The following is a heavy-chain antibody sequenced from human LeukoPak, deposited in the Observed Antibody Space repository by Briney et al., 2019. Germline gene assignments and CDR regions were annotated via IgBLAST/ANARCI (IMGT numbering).Heavy chain of an antibody. CDR2: IYYSGST. D-gene: IGHD3-10*01. V-gene: IGHV4-31*11. J-gene: IGHJ6*02. CDR1: GGSFSGYY. Sequence: SETLSLTCAVYGGSFSGYYWSWIRQHPGKGLEWIGYIYYSGSTYYNPSLKSRVTISVDTSKNQFSLKLSSVTAADTAVYYCARSMVRRYYYGMDVWGQGTTVTVSS. CDR3: ARSMVRRYYYGMDV.